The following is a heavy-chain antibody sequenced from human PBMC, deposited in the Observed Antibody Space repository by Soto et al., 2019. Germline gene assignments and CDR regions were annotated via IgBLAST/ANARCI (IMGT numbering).Heavy chain of an antibody. J-gene: IGHJ4*02. CDR1: GGSFSGYY. Sequence: SETLSLTCAVYGGSFSGYYWSWIRQPPGKGLEWIGEINHSGSTNYNPSLKSRVTISVDTSKNQFSLKLSSVTAADTAVYYCARDSEELAGAPVDYWGQGTLVTVSS. D-gene: IGHD1-26*01. V-gene: IGHV4-34*01. CDR3: ARDSEELAGAPVDY. CDR2: INHSGST.